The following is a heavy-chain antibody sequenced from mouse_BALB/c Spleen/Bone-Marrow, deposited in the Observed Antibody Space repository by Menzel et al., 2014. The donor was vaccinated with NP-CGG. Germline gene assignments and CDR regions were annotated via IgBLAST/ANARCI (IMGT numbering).Heavy chain of an antibody. J-gene: IGHJ1*01. Sequence: DVQLQESGGGLVQPGGSLKLSCVASGFDFSRYWMSWVRQAPGKGLEWIGEINPDSSTINYTPSLKDKFIISRDSAKNTLYLQMSKVRSEDTALYYCGLLSYYGYHDVWGAGTTVTISS. CDR2: INPDSSTI. CDR1: GFDFSRYW. D-gene: IGHD1-1*01. CDR3: GLLSYYGYHDV. V-gene: IGHV4-1*02.